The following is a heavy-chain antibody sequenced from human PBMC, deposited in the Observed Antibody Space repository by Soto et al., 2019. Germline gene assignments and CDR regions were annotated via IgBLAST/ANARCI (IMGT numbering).Heavy chain of an antibody. D-gene: IGHD2-8*01. V-gene: IGHV3-23*01. J-gene: IGHJ4*02. Sequence: GGSLRLSCAASGFSFSSLAMSWVRQAPGKGLEWVSSISGRGVDTLYADSVKGRFTISRDNSKNTLYLQMNSLRAEDTAVYYSVKMAYCGNGVCHFDYWGQGTLVTVS. CDR3: VKMAYCGNGVCHFDY. CDR1: GFSFSSLA. CDR2: ISGRGVDT.